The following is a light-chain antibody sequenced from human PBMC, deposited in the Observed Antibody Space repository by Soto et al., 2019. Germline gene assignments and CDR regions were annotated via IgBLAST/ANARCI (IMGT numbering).Light chain of an antibody. V-gene: IGKV3-15*01. CDR2: GAS. Sequence: VMTQSPATLSVSPGERAALSCRASQSVSTNLAWYQQKPGQPPRLLIYGASTRATGIPARFSGSKSGTEFTLTISSLQPEDFAVYYCHYYDKWPPGTFG. CDR3: HYYDKWPPGT. CDR1: QSVSTN. J-gene: IGKJ1*01.